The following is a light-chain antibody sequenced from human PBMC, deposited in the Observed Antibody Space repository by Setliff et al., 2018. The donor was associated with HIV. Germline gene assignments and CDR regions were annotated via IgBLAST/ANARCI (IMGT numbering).Light chain of an antibody. CDR3: CSNTGSNTYV. J-gene: IGLJ1*01. V-gene: IGLV2-23*01. CDR1: SGDVGRYNL. CDR2: QAS. Sequence: QSVLTQPASVSGSPGQSITISCTGTSGDVGRYNLVSWYQQQPGKPPKLMIYQASKRPSGVSNLFSGSKSGNTASLTISGLQAEDEADYYCCSNTGSNTYVFGTGTKVTVL.